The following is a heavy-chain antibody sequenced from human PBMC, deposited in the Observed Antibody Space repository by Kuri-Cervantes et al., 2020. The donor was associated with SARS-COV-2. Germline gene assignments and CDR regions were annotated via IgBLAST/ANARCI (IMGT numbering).Heavy chain of an antibody. J-gene: IGHJ3*02. V-gene: IGHV3-30*02. CDR3: AKGHQGAFDI. CDR2: IRYDGSNK. CDR1: GFTFDDYG. Sequence: GESLKISCAASGFTFDDYGMSWVRQAPGKGLEWVAFIRYDGSNKYYADSVKGRFTISRDNSKNTLYLQMNSLRAEDTAVYYCAKGHQGAFDIWGQGTMVTVSS.